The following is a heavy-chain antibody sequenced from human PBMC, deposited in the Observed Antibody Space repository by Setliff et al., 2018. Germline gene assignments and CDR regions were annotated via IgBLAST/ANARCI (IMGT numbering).Heavy chain of an antibody. CDR3: ARAVGYCSGGSCYKGDDY. V-gene: IGHV1-18*01. CDR2: ISAYNGNT. CDR1: GYTFTSYG. J-gene: IGHJ4*02. Sequence: GASVKVSCKASGYTFTSYGISRVRQAPGQGLEWMGWISAYNGNTNYAQKLQGRVTMTTDTSTNTAYMEVRSLGSDDTAMYYCARAVGYCSGGSCYKGDDYWGQGTLVTVSS. D-gene: IGHD2-15*01.